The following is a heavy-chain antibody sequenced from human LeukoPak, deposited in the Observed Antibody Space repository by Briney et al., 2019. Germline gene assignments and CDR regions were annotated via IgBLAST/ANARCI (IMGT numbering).Heavy chain of an antibody. CDR2: ISWNSGNI. V-gene: IGHV3-9*01. Sequence: PGGSLRLSCAASGFTFDDSAMHWVRHTPGKGLEWVSGISWNSGNIGYADSVKGRFTISRDNAKNTLYLQMNSLRAEDTALYYCAKEGTQNYFDYWGQGTLVTVSS. CDR3: AKEGTQNYFDY. CDR1: GFTFDDSA. D-gene: IGHD3-10*01. J-gene: IGHJ4*02.